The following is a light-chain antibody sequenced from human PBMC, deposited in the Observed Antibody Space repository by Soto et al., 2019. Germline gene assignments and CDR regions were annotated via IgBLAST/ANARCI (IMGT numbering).Light chain of an antibody. CDR3: QHCSYSPPAV. Sequence: EIVLTQSPAPLSVSPGERATLSCRASPSSSSNLAWYQQQPGQAPRLLIYSAPTRATGIPARFSGSGSGTEFTLTISSLQSGDFAGYYCQHCSYSPPAVFGPGTKVDIK. J-gene: IGKJ3*01. V-gene: IGKV3D-15*01. CDR2: SAP. CDR1: PSSSSN.